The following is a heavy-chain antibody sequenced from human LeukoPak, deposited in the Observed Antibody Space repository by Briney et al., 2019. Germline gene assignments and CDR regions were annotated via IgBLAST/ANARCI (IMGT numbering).Heavy chain of an antibody. J-gene: IGHJ4*02. CDR2: ISGSGGST. Sequence: GGSLRLSCAASGFTFSSYAMSWVRQAPGKGLEWVSAISGSGGSTYYADSVKGRFTISRDNAKNSLYLQMNSLRAEDTAVYYCARRRYSGSSQHFDYWGQGTLVTVSS. CDR1: GFTFSSYA. CDR3: ARRRYSGSSQHFDY. D-gene: IGHD1-26*01. V-gene: IGHV3-23*01.